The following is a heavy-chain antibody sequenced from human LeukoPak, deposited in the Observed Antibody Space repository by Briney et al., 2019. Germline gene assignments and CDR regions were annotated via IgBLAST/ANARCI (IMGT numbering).Heavy chain of an antibody. V-gene: IGHV1-8*01. D-gene: IGHD3-3*01. J-gene: IGHJ5*02. CDR1: GYTFTSYD. CDR3: ARAGPGITIFGVVILHNWFDP. Sequence: GASVKVSCKASGYTFTSYDINWVRQATGQGLEWMGWMNPNSGNTGYAQKFQGRVTMTRNTSISTAYMELSSLRSEDTAVYYCARAGPGITIFGVVILHNWFDPWGQGTLSPSPQ. CDR2: MNPNSGNT.